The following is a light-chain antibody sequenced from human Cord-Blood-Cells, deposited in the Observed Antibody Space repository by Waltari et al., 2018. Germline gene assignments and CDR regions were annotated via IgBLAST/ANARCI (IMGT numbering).Light chain of an antibody. CDR1: QSISSY. CDR3: QQSYSTLTWT. Sequence: DMQMTHPPSSLSASVRDRVTITCRASQSISSYLNWYQQKPGKAPKLLIYAASSLQSGVPSRFSGSGSGTDFTLTISSLQPEDFATYYWQQSYSTLTWTFGQGTKVEIK. V-gene: IGKV1-39*01. J-gene: IGKJ1*01. CDR2: AAS.